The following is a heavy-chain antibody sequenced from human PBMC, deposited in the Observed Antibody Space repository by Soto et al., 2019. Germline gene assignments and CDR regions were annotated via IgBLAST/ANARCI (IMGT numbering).Heavy chain of an antibody. Sequence: ASVKVSCKASGGTFSSYTISWVRQAPGQGLEWMGRIIPILGIANYAQKFQGRVTITADKSTSTAYMELSSLRSEDTAVYYCARNPGDFWSGPRRGSDYYMDVWGKGTTVTVSS. D-gene: IGHD3-3*01. V-gene: IGHV1-69*02. CDR1: GGTFSSYT. J-gene: IGHJ6*03. CDR3: ARNPGDFWSGPRRGSDYYMDV. CDR2: IIPILGIA.